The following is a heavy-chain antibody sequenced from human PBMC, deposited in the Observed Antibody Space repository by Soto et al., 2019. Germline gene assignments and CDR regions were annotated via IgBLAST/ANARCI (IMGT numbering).Heavy chain of an antibody. V-gene: IGHV1-8*01. Sequence: ASVKVSCKASGYTFTSYDINWVRQATGQGLEWMGWMNPNSGNTGYAQKFQGRVTMTRNTSISTAYMELSSLRSEDTAVYYCARGREYDFWSGYYFAPYGMDVWGQGTTVTVSS. CDR1: GYTFTSYD. CDR2: MNPNSGNT. CDR3: ARGREYDFWSGYYFAPYGMDV. D-gene: IGHD3-3*01. J-gene: IGHJ6*02.